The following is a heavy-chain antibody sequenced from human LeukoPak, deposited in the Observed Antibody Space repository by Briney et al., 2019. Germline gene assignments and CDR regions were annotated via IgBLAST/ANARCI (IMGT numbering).Heavy chain of an antibody. D-gene: IGHD6-13*01. J-gene: IGHJ4*02. CDR1: GFTISNNY. CDR2: IYSGGIT. CDR3: AKVGPDGSSWYFPPDY. V-gene: IGHV3-66*02. Sequence: PGGSLRLSCAASGFTISNNYIRWLRQAPGKGLEWVSHIYSGGITQFAGSVKGRFTISRDNSKNTLYLQMNSLRVEDTAVYFCAKVGPDGSSWYFPPDYWGQGTLVTVSS.